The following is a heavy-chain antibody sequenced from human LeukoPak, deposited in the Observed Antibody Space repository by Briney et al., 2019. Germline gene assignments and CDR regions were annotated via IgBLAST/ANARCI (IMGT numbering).Heavy chain of an antibody. V-gene: IGHV1-24*01. CDR1: GNTLTELS. D-gene: IGHD3-9*01. CDR3: ARVPQPDILTGYTYYYYMDV. CDR2: FDPEDGET. J-gene: IGHJ6*03. Sequence: GASVKVSCKVSGNTLTELSMHWVRQAPGKGLEWMGGFDPEDGETIFAQKLQGRVTMTEDTSTDTAYMELSSLSSEDTAVYYCARVPQPDILTGYTYYYYMDVWGKGTTVTISS.